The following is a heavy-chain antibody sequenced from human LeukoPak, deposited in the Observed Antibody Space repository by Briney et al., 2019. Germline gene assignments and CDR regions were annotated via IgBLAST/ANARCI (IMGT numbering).Heavy chain of an antibody. J-gene: IGHJ3*02. CDR3: ARGVNTYYYDSSGYPLGAFDI. CDR2: IYYSGST. V-gene: IGHV4-59*08. CDR1: GGSIISYY. Sequence: PSETLSLTCTVSGGSIISYYWSWIRQPPGKGLEWIGYIYYSGSTNYNPSLKSRVTISVDTSKNLFSLKLSSVTAADTAVYYCARGVNTYYYDSSGYPLGAFDIWSQGTMVTVSS. D-gene: IGHD3-22*01.